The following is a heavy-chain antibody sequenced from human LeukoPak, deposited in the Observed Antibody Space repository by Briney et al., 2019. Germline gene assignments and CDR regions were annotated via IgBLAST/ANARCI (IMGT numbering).Heavy chain of an antibody. CDR1: GFTFNNYA. D-gene: IGHD1-1*01. Sequence: GGALRLSCAASGFTFNNYAMSWVRQAPGMGLEWLSYVSGSGGATYYAASVKGRFTISRDNSKNTVYLQMGSLRAEDTAVYYCAKNRGGTYKYYMDVWGNGTTVTVSS. CDR2: VSGSGGAT. V-gene: IGHV3-23*01. CDR3: AKNRGGTYKYYMDV. J-gene: IGHJ6*03.